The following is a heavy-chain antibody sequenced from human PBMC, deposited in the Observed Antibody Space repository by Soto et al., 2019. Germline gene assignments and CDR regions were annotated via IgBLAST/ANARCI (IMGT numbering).Heavy chain of an antibody. D-gene: IGHD6-13*01. Sequence: SETLSLTYTVSGGSISSYYWSRIRQPPGKGLEWIGYIYYSGSTNYNPSLKSRVTISVDTSKNQFSLKLSSVTAADTAVYYCARLSPYTEQLAQTNNYYYYYMGVWGKGTTVTVSS. CDR2: IYYSGST. CDR1: GGSISSYY. V-gene: IGHV4-59*08. CDR3: ARLSPYTEQLAQTNNYYYYYMGV. J-gene: IGHJ6*03.